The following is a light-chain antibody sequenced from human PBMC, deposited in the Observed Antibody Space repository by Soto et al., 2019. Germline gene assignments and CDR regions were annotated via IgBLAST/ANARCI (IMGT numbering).Light chain of an antibody. CDR3: QQYNKWPLS. Sequence: EIVMTQSPATLSVSPGERATLSCWASQSVSSSLAWYQQKPGQAPRLLIYCESTRATGIPARFSGSGSGTDFTFNISGLQSEDLAVYFCQQYNKWPLSFGGGTKVEI. CDR1: QSVSSS. CDR2: CES. J-gene: IGKJ4*01. V-gene: IGKV3-15*01.